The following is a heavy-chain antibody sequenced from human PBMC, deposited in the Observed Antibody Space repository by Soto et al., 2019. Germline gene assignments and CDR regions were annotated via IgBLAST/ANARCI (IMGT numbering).Heavy chain of an antibody. J-gene: IGHJ3*02. CDR2: ISAYNGNT. V-gene: IGHV1-18*01. CDR1: GYTFTSYG. Sequence: GASVKVSCKASGYTFTSYGSSWVRQAPGQGLEWMGWISAYNGNTNYAQKLQGRVTMTTDTSTSTAYMELRSLRSDDTAVYYCASSSSSWYEGDAFDIWGQGTMVTISS. D-gene: IGHD6-13*01. CDR3: ASSSSSWYEGDAFDI.